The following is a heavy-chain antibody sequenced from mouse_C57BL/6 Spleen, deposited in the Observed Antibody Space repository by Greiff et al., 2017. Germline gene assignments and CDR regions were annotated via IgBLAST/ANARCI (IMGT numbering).Heavy chain of an antibody. D-gene: IGHD1-1*01. CDR2: IDPENGDT. CDR3: TACYYGNYPLDY. V-gene: IGHV14-4*01. J-gene: IGHJ2*01. Sequence: VQLQQSGAELVRPGASVKLSCTASGFNFKDDYMHWVKQRPGQGLEWIGWIDPENGDTEYDAKFQGKATLTADTSSHTAYLQHSILTTEDTADYYCTACYYGNYPLDYWGQGTTLTVSS. CDR1: GFNFKDDY.